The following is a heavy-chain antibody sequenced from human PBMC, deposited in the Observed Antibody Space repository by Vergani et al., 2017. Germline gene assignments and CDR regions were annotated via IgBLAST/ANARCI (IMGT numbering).Heavy chain of an antibody. D-gene: IGHD2-15*01. J-gene: IGHJ5*02. CDR1: GGSISSGGYY. CDR3: ARAPYCSGGSCYERGNWFDP. Sequence: QVQLQESGPGLVKPSQTLSLTCTVSGGSISSGGYYWGWIRQPPGKGLEWIGSIYYSGSTYYNPSLKSRVTISVDTSKNQFSLKLSSVTAADTAVYYCARAPYCSGGSCYERGNWFDPWGQGTLVTVSS. V-gene: IGHV4-39*07. CDR2: IYYSGST.